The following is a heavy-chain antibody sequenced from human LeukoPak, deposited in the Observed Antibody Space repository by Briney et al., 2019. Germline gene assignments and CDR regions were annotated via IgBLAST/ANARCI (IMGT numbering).Heavy chain of an antibody. V-gene: IGHV4-59*12. D-gene: IGHD5-18*01. CDR1: GGSMSSYY. Sequence: SETLSLTCTVSGGSMSSYYWTWIRQPPGKGLEWIGYIYYTGSINYNPSLKSRVTMSVDTSKNQFSLKLSSVTVSDTAVYYCARAGAGNGYVGLFDYWGQGTLVTVSS. CDR2: IYYTGSI. J-gene: IGHJ4*02. CDR3: ARAGAGNGYVGLFDY.